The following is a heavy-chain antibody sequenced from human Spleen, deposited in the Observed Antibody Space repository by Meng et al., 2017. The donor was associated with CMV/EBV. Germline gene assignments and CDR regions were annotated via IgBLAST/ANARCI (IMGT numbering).Heavy chain of an antibody. Sequence: SRSSSGYFWGWIRQPPGKGLEWIGNMHFSGRTYYNPSLESRVTISVDTSKNQFSLKLSSVIATDTAVYYCARLLGFYYDSSGSGFDYWGQGTLVTVSS. D-gene: IGHD3-22*01. CDR2: MHFSGRT. J-gene: IGHJ4*02. V-gene: IGHV4-39*01. CDR1: SRSSSGYF. CDR3: ARLLGFYYDSSGSGFDY.